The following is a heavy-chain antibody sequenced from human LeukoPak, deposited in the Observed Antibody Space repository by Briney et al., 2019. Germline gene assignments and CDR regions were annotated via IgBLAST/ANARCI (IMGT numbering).Heavy chain of an antibody. J-gene: IGHJ4*02. CDR2: MNPNSGDT. V-gene: IGHV1-8*01. D-gene: IGHD6-13*01. Sequence: ASVKVSCKASGYTFTSYDINWVRQVTGQGLEWMGWMNPNSGDTGYPQKFQGRVTMTRDTSITTAYMELSSLRSEDTAVYYCARVGGRSIAAAGSIGYWGQGTLVTVSS. CDR3: ARVGGRSIAAAGSIGY. CDR1: GYTFTSYD.